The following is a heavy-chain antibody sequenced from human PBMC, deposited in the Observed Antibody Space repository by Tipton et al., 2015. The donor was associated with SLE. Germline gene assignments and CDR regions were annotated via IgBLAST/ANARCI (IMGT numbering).Heavy chain of an antibody. D-gene: IGHD5-18*01. CDR2: INSDGSST. CDR1: GFTFSSYW. J-gene: IGHJ4*02. CDR3: ATYGEGYSYDYYFDY. V-gene: IGHV3-74*01. Sequence: GSLRLSCAASGFTFSSYWMHWVRQAPGKGLVWVSRINSDGSSTSYADSVKGRFTISRDNAKNTLYLQMNSLGAEDTAVYYCATYGEGYSYDYYFDYWGQGTLVTVSS.